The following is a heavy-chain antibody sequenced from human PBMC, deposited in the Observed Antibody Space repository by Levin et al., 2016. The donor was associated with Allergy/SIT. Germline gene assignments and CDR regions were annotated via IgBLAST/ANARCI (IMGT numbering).Heavy chain of an antibody. CDR3: ARRPYSGYDPGYFDY. D-gene: IGHD5-12*01. V-gene: IGHV4-39*01. J-gene: IGHJ4*02. Sequence: WIRQPPGKGLEWIGTIYYSGSTHYNPSLKSRVTISVDTSKNQFSLKLRSVTAADTAVYYCARRPYSGYDPGYFDYWGQGTLVTVSS. CDR2: IYYSGST.